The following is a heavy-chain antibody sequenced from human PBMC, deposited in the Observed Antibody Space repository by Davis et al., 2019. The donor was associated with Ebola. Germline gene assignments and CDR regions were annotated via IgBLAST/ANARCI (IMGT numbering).Heavy chain of an antibody. V-gene: IGHV3-11*01. D-gene: IGHD3-10*01. J-gene: IGHJ6*02. CDR2: ISSSGSTI. CDR3: ARWFRGSRVYYGMDV. CDR1: GFTVSSYY. Sequence: GGSLRLSCAASGFTVSSYYMSWVRQAPGKGLEWVSYISSSGSTIYYADSVKGRFTISRDNAKNSLYLQMNSLRAEDTAVYYCARWFRGSRVYYGMDVWGQGTTVTVSS.